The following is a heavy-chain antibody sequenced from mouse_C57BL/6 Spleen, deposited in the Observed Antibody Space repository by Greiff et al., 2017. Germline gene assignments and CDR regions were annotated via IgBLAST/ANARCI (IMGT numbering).Heavy chain of an antibody. CDR3: ARGRGSSYNYYAMDY. CDR1: GYTFTSYW. J-gene: IGHJ4*01. V-gene: IGHV1-69*01. Sequence: QVQLQQPGAELVKPGASVKLSCKASGYTFTSYWMHWVKQRPGQGLEWIGEIDPSDSYTNYNQKFKGKSTLTVDKSSSTAYMQLSSLTSEDSAVYYCARGRGSSYNYYAMDYWGQGTSVTVSS. D-gene: IGHD1-1*01. CDR2: IDPSDSYT.